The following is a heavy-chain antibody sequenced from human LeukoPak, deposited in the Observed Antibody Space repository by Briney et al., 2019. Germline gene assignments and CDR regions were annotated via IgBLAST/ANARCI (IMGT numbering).Heavy chain of an antibody. CDR1: GYTFTGYY. CDR2: INPNSGGT. V-gene: IGHV1-2*02. CDR3: ARTEYSSGWYPS. J-gene: IGHJ5*02. Sequence: ASVKVSCKASGYTFTGYYMHWVRQAPGQGLEWMGWINPNSGGTNYAQKFQGRVTMTRDTSISTAYMELSRLRSDDTAVYYCARTEYSSGWYPSWGQGTLVTVSS. D-gene: IGHD6-19*01.